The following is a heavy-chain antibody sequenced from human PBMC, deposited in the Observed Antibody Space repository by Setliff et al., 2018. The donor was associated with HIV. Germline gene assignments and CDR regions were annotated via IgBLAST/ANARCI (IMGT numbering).Heavy chain of an antibody. CDR1: GFVFSDFW. J-gene: IGHJ5*02. CDR2: INDDGNQK. V-gene: IGHV3-7*03. CDR3: AALSLRTNTVYGVVSTRFDP. D-gene: IGHD3-3*01. Sequence: PGGSLRLSCAASGFVFSDFWMSWARQAPGKGLAWVDNINDDGNQKYYADSVKGRFTISRDNAKKSLELQMNSLRAEDTAVYYCAALSLRTNTVYGVVSTRFDPWGQGTLITVSS.